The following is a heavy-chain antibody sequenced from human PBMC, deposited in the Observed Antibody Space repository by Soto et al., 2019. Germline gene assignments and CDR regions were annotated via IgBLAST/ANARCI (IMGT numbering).Heavy chain of an antibody. V-gene: IGHV2-5*02. CDR3: AHSRPPRLLDY. CDR1: GFSLSTSGVG. CDR2: IYWDDDK. D-gene: IGHD6-6*01. Sequence: QITLKESGPTLVKPAQTLTLTCTFSGFSLSTSGVGVGWIRQPPGKALEWLALIYWDDDKRYSSSLNSRLTITKDTSKNQVVLTMTNMDPVDTATYYCAHSRPPRLLDYWGQGTLVTVSS. J-gene: IGHJ4*02.